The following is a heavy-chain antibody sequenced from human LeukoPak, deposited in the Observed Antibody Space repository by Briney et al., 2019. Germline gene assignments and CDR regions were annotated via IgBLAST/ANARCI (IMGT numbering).Heavy chain of an antibody. J-gene: IGHJ5*02. CDR1: GFTFSSYS. CDR3: ARAPYSRPHTWFDP. Sequence: GALRLSCAAPGFTFSSYSMIWVRQAPGKGLEWVSSISSSSSSYIYYADSVKGRFTISRDNAKNSLYLQMDSLRAEDTAVYYCARAPYSRPHTWFDPWGQGTLVTVSS. V-gene: IGHV3-21*01. CDR2: ISSSSSSYI. D-gene: IGHD6-13*01.